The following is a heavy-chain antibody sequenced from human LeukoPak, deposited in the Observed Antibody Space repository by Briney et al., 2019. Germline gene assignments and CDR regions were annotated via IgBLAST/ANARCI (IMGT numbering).Heavy chain of an antibody. D-gene: IGHD3-10*01. CDR2: INHSGST. V-gene: IGHV4-34*01. CDR3: ARVSGGYGSGSYYNWRPVEY. Sequence: PSETLSLTCAVYGGSFSGYYWRWIRQPPGKGLEWIGEINHSGSTNYNPSLKSRVTISVDTSKNQFSLKLSSVTAADTAVYYCARVSGGYGSGSYYNWRPVEYWGQGTLVTVSS. CDR1: GGSFSGYY. J-gene: IGHJ4*02.